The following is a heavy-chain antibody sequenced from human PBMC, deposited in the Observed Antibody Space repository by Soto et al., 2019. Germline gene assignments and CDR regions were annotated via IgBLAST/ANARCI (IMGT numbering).Heavy chain of an antibody. CDR3: ACCKSSWYVSPPCYYYGMDV. CDR1: GYTFTSYA. J-gene: IGHJ6*02. CDR2: INAGNGNT. V-gene: IGHV1-3*01. Sequence: ASVKVSCKASGYTFTSYAMHWVRQAPGQRLEWMGWINAGNGNTKYSQKFQGRVTITRDTSASTAYMELSSLRSEDTAVYYCACCKSSWYVSPPCYYYGMDVWGQGTTVTVSS. D-gene: IGHD6-13*01.